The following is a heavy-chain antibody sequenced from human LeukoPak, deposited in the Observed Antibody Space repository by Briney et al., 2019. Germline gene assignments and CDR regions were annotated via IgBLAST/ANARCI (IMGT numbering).Heavy chain of an antibody. D-gene: IGHD1-26*01. J-gene: IGHJ4*02. CDR2: IYHSGST. Sequence: SETLSLTCTVSGYSISSDYYWGWIRQPPGKGLEWIGSIYHSGSTYYNPSLKSRVTISVDTSKNQFSLKQSSVTAADTAVYYCARLRRVGATPFDYWGQGTLVTVSS. V-gene: IGHV4-38-2*02. CDR1: GYSISSDYY. CDR3: ARLRRVGATPFDY.